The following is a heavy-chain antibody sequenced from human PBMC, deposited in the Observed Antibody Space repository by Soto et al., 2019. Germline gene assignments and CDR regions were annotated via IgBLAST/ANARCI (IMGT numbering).Heavy chain of an antibody. CDR2: IKQDGSEK. J-gene: IGHJ6*02. Sequence: QPGGSLRLSCAASGFTFSSYWMSWVRQAPGKGLEWVANIKQDGSEKYYVDSVKGRFTISRDNAKNSLYLQMNSLRAEDTAVYYCARCITIFGVVAPTYYYYGMDVWGQGTTVTVS. CDR1: GFTFSSYW. V-gene: IGHV3-7*01. CDR3: ARCITIFGVVAPTYYYYGMDV. D-gene: IGHD3-3*01.